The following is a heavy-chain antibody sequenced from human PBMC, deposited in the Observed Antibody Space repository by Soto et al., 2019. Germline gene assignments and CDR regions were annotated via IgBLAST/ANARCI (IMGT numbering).Heavy chain of an antibody. D-gene: IGHD4-17*01. J-gene: IGHJ4*02. CDR1: GVTVGNND. CDR2: TYSGGDT. CDR3: ARNVPVTALGY. Sequence: EVRLVESGGGLVQPGWSLRLSCAASGVTVGNNDMSWVRQAPGKGLEWVSVTYSGGDTRYADSVKGRFTMSRDSTKNTVYLQMASVRSEDTAVYFCARNVPVTALGYWGQASLVTVSS. V-gene: IGHV3-66*01.